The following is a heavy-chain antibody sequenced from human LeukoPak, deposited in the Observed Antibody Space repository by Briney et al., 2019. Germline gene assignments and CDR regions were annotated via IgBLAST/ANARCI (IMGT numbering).Heavy chain of an antibody. CDR1: RYTFTSHY. CDR2: ISPTSGSI. CDR3: ARDPLITATTTWFDP. J-gene: IGHJ5*02. Sequence: GASVTVSCKASRYTFTSHYIHWVRQAPGQGLEWMGIISPTSGSISYAQKFQGRVTMTRDTSTKTVYMEMSSLRSEDTAVYYCARDPLITATTTWFDPWGQGTLVTVSS. D-gene: IGHD1-7*01. V-gene: IGHV1-46*01.